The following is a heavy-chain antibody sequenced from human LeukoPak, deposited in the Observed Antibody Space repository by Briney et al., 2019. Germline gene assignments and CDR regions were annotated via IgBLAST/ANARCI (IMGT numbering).Heavy chain of an antibody. CDR3: AKDPRVGFLGYFDY. V-gene: IGHV3-23*01. CDR2: ISGSGGST. Sequence: PRGSLRLSCAASGFTFSSYAMSWVRQAPGKGLEWVSAISGSGGSTYYADSVKGRFTISRDNSKNTLYLQMNSLRAEDTAVYYCAKDPRVGFLGYFDYWGQGTLVTVSS. J-gene: IGHJ4*02. CDR1: GFTFSSYA. D-gene: IGHD3-16*01.